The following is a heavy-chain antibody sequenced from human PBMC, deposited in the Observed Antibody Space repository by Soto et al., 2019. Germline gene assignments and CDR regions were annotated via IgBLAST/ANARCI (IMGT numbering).Heavy chain of an antibody. CDR1: GGTFSSYT. J-gene: IGHJ2*01. D-gene: IGHD5-12*01. Sequence: QVQLVQSGAEVKKPGSSVTVSCKASGGTFSSYTISWVRQAPGQGLEWMGGIIPIFGTANYAQKFQGRVTITADESTSTAYMELSSLRSEDTAVYYCARRNHRWPQLWYFDLWGRGTLVTVSS. CDR3: ARRNHRWPQLWYFDL. V-gene: IGHV1-69*12. CDR2: IIPIFGTA.